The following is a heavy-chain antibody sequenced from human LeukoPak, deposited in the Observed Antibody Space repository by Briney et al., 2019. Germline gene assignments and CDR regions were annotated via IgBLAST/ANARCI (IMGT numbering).Heavy chain of an antibody. CDR2: IGGDGRGT. V-gene: IGHV3-23*01. CDR1: GFTFSNHA. D-gene: IGHD1-26*01. Sequence: PGGSLRLSCTASGFTFSNHAMTWVRQAPGKGLEWVSAIGGDGRGTDYADSVKGRFTISRDNSKNRLYLEMNSLRADDTARYYCARRVGGTPDYWGPGTLVTVSS. J-gene: IGHJ4*02. CDR3: ARRVGGTPDY.